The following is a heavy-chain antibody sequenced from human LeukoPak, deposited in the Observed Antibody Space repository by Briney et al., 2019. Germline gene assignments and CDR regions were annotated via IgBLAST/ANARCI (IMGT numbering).Heavy chain of an antibody. D-gene: IGHD3-16*01. J-gene: IGHJ4*02. CDR2: IYYSGST. V-gene: IGHV4-59*01. Sequence: SETLSLTCTVSGGSISSYYWSWIRQPPGKGLEWIGYIYYSGSTNYNPSLKSRVTISVDTSKNQFSLKPSSVTAADTAVYYCAREVDIQPELIGCFDYWGQGTLVTVSS. CDR3: AREVDIQPELIGCFDY. CDR1: GGSISSYY.